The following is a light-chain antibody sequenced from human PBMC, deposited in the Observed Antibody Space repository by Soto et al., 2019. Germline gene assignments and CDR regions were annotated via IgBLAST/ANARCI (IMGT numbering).Light chain of an antibody. CDR2: GVS. Sequence: QSALTQPRSVSGAPGQRVTISCTGTSSNFGAGHYVSWYQQHPGTAPKLIIYGVSNRPSGVPDRFSGSKSGTTASLTITGLQAEDEADYYCHSYAGSHSLGVFGGGTKLTV. V-gene: IGLV1-40*01. CDR1: SSNFGAGHY. CDR3: HSYAGSHSLGV. J-gene: IGLJ3*02.